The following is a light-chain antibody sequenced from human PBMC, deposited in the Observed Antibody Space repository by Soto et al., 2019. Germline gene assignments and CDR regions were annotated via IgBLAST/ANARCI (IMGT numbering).Light chain of an antibody. J-gene: IGLJ2*01. CDR1: SSDVGGYNY. V-gene: IGLV2-8*01. Sequence: QSALTQPPSASGSPGQSVTISCTGTSSDVGGYNYVSWYQQHPGKAPKLMIYEVSKRPSGVPDRFSGSKSGNRASLTVSGLQAEDEADYYCSSYAGTNNFVVFGGGTKLTV. CDR2: EVS. CDR3: SSYAGTNNFVV.